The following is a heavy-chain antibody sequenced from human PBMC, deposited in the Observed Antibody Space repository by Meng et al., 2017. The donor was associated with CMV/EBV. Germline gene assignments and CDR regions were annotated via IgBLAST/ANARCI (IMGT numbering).Heavy chain of an antibody. Sequence: TFTSYYMHWVRQAPGQGLEWMGIINPSGGSTSYAQKFQGRVTMTRDTSTSTVYMELSSLRSEDTAVYYCARDAYYDFWSGYINWLDPWGQGTLVTVSS. J-gene: IGHJ5*02. CDR2: INPSGGST. CDR1: TFTSYY. D-gene: IGHD3-3*01. V-gene: IGHV1-46*01. CDR3: ARDAYYDFWSGYINWLDP.